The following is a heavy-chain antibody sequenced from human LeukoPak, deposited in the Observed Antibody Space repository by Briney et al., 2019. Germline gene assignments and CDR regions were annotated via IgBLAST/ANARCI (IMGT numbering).Heavy chain of an antibody. CDR1: GGSISSYY. CDR3: ARDCFDYYDSSGALDAFDI. J-gene: IGHJ3*02. Sequence: PSETLSLTCTVSGGSISSYYWSWIRQPAGKGLEWIGRIYTSGSTNYNPSLKSRVTMSVDTSKNRFSLKLSSVTAADTAVYYCARDCFDYYDSSGALDAFDIWGQGTMVTVSS. D-gene: IGHD3-22*01. V-gene: IGHV4-4*07. CDR2: IYTSGST.